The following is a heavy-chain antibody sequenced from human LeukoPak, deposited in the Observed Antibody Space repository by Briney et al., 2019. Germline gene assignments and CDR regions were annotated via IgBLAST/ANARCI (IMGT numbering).Heavy chain of an antibody. J-gene: IGHJ4*02. CDR3: ASGNPGYCSGPVDY. CDR2: ISAYNGNT. D-gene: IGHD6-19*01. CDR1: GYTFTTYG. Sequence: ASVKVSCKASGYTFTTYGISWVRQAPGQGLEWMGWISAYNGNTNYAQKLQGRVTMTTDTSTSTAYMELRSLRSDDTAVYYCASGNPGYCSGPVDYWGQGTLVTVSS. V-gene: IGHV1-18*01.